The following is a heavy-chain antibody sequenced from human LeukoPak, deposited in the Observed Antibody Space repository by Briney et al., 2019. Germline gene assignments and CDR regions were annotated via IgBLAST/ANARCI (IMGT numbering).Heavy chain of an antibody. J-gene: IGHJ4*02. CDR3: ARDGAGSSRWYVFDY. CDR2: IYYSGST. D-gene: IGHD6-13*01. CDR1: GGSISSYY. Sequence: PSETLSLTCTVSGGSISSYYWSWIRQPPGKGLEWIGYIYYSGSTNYNPSLKSRVTISVDTSKNQFSLKLSSVTAADTAVYYCARDGAGSSRWYVFDYWGQGTLVTVSS. V-gene: IGHV4-59*01.